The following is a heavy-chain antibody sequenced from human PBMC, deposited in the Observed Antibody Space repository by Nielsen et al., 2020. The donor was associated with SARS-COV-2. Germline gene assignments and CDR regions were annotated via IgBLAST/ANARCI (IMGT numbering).Heavy chain of an antibody. Sequence: KVSCKGSGYSFTSYWIGWVRQMPGKGLEWMGIIYPGDSDTRYSPSFQGQVTISADKSISTAYLQWGSLKASDTAMYYCARRGGYCSSTSCYTGGDAFDIWGQGTMVTVSS. CDR2: IYPGDSDT. J-gene: IGHJ3*02. V-gene: IGHV5-51*01. CDR3: ARRGGYCSSTSCYTGGDAFDI. CDR1: GYSFTSYW. D-gene: IGHD2-2*02.